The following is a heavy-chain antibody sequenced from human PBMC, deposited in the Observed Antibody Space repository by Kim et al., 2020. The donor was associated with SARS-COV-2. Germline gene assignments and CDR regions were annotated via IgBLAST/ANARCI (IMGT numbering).Heavy chain of an antibody. J-gene: IGHJ4*02. V-gene: IGHV1-69*13. CDR3: ARSLPIAAAGTAGLYDY. D-gene: IGHD6-13*01. CDR2: IIPIFGTA. Sequence: SVKVSCKASGGTFSSYAISWVRQAPGQGLEWMGGIIPIFGTANYAQKFQGRVTITADESTSTAYMELSSLRSEDTAVYYCARSLPIAAAGTAGLYDYWGQGTLVTVSS. CDR1: GGTFSSYA.